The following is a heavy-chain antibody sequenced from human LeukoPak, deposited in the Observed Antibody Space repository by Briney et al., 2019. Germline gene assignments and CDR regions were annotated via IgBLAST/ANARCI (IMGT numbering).Heavy chain of an antibody. D-gene: IGHD1-7*01. CDR3: ARPSRYNWNYPVAFDI. V-gene: IGHV5-51*01. Sequence: GESLKISCKGSGYSFTSYWIGWVRQMPGKGLEWMGIIYPGDSDTRYSPSFQGQVTISADKSISTAYLQWSSLKASDTAMYYCARPSRYNWNYPVAFDIWGQGTMVTVSS. J-gene: IGHJ3*02. CDR2: IYPGDSDT. CDR1: GYSFTSYW.